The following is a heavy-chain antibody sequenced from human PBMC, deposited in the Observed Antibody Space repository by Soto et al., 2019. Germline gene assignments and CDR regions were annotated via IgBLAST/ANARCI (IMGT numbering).Heavy chain of an antibody. J-gene: IGHJ4*02. CDR1: GVTLSSAW. D-gene: IGHD1-26*01. CDR3: TTAPHSALTEDSARS. CDR2: IKSKIDGGTT. Sequence: EVQLVESGGGFVEPGGSLRLSCAASGVTLSSAWVNWVRQAPGKGLEWVGRIKSKIDGGTTDYAAPVKGRFTLLLDDSENILYLQMNSLKSEDTAVYYCTTAPHSALTEDSARSWGLGTLVAVSS. V-gene: IGHV3-15*07.